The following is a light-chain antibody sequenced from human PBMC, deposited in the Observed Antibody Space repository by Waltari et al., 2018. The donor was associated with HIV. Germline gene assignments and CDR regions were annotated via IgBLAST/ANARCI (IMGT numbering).Light chain of an antibody. CDR2: RNN. CDR3: ATRDGSLKV. V-gene: IGLV1-47*01. J-gene: IGLJ3*02. CDR1: SSNIGSNY. Sequence: QSVLTQPPSASGTPGQGVTISCVGDSSNIGSNYVYWYQQLPGTAPKVLIYRNNQRPSGVPDRFAASKSGASASLTISGLRSADEAVYFCATRDGSLKVFGGGTKLTVL.